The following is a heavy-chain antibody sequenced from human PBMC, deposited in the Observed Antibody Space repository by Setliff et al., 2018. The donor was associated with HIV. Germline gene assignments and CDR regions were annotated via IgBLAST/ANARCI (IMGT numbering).Heavy chain of an antibody. J-gene: IGHJ3*02. CDR2: INAYNGNT. D-gene: IGHD3-3*01. V-gene: IGHV1-18*01. CDR3: ARGFVLRFLEWSMPDAFDI. Sequence: ASVKVSCKASGYTFASYGISWVRQAPGQGLEWMGWINAYNGNTHYAQKFHGRVTITRDTPASTAYMELSSLRSEDTAVNYCARGFVLRFLEWSMPDAFDIWGQGTMVTV. CDR1: GYTFASYG.